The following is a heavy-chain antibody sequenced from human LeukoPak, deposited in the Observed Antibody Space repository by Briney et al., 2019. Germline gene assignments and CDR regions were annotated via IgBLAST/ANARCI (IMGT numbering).Heavy chain of an antibody. CDR3: ARHTSWVRRFSH. CDR2: INHSGST. J-gene: IGHJ4*02. CDR1: GGSFSGYY. V-gene: IGHV4-34*01. Sequence: PSETLSLTCAVYGGSFSGYYWSWIRQPPGKGLEWIGEINHSGSTNYNPSLKSRVTISVDTSKNQFSLKLSSVTAADTAVYYCARHTSWVRRFSHWGQGTLVTVSS. D-gene: IGHD1-26*01.